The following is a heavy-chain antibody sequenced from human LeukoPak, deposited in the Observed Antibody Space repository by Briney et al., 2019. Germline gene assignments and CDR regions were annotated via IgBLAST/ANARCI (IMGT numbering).Heavy chain of an antibody. J-gene: IGHJ4*02. Sequence: SETLSLTCTVSGGSISSSSYYWGWIRQPPGKGLELIGSIYFSGSTAYSPSLKSRVNISVDTSKNQFSLKLSSVTAADTAVYFCASRPTTWGFFDSWGQGTLVTVSS. V-gene: IGHV4-39*01. CDR2: IYFSGST. CDR1: GGSISSSSYY. D-gene: IGHD4-17*01. CDR3: ASRPTTWGFFDS.